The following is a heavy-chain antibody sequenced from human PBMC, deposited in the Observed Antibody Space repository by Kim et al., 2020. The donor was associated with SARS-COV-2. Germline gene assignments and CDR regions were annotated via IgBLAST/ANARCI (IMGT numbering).Heavy chain of an antibody. CDR2: ISYDGSNK. CDR1: GFIFSSYA. CDR3: AREYYDFSFYGLDV. D-gene: IGHD3-3*01. V-gene: IGHV3-30-3*01. Sequence: GGSLRLSCAASGFIFSSYALHWVRQAPGKGLEWVSIISYDGSNKYYADSVKGRFTISRDNSEDTLSLQMNSLRAEDTAVYYCAREYYDFSFYGLDVWGRG. J-gene: IGHJ6*02.